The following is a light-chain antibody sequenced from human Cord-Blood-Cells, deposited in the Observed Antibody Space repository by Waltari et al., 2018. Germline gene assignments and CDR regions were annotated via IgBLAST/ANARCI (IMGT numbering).Light chain of an antibody. CDR1: QDISNY. V-gene: IGKV1-33*01. Sequence: DIQMTQSPSSLSASVGDRVTITCQASQDISNYLHWYQQKPGKAPKLLIYDASNLETGGPSRFSGSGSGTDFTFTISSLQPEDIATYYCQQYDNLPPYTFGQGTKLEIK. CDR3: QQYDNLPPYT. J-gene: IGKJ2*01. CDR2: DAS.